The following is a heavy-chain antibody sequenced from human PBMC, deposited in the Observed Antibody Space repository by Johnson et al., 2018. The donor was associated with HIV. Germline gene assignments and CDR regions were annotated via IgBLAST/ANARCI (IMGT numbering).Heavy chain of an antibody. V-gene: IGHV3-30-3*01. Sequence: QVQLVESGGGVVQPGRSLRLSCAASGFTFSSYAMHCVRQAPGKGLEWVAVISYDGSNKYYADSVKGRFTISRDNSKNTLYLQMNSLRAEDTAVYYCASLMRMGNAFDIWGQGTMVTVSS. CDR3: ASLMRMGNAFDI. CDR2: ISYDGSNK. D-gene: IGHD2-15*01. CDR1: GFTFSSYA. J-gene: IGHJ3*02.